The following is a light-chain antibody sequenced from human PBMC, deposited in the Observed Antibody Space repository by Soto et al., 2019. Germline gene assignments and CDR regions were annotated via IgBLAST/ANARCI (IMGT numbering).Light chain of an antibody. J-gene: IGKJ2*01. Sequence: EIVLTQSPGTLSLSPGERATLSCRASQSVSSSYLAWYQQKPGQAPTLLIYDASSRATGVPDMFSGSESGTDFTLTISRLEPEDFAAYYCQQYGSTLYTFGQGTKLEIK. CDR2: DAS. CDR1: QSVSSSY. V-gene: IGKV3-20*01. CDR3: QQYGSTLYT.